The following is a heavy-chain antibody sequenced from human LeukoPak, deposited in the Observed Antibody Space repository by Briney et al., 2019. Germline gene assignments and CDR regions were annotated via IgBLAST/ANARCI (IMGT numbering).Heavy chain of an antibody. J-gene: IGHJ6*02. CDR3: ARETSIAVAGIKQGGMDV. D-gene: IGHD6-19*01. V-gene: IGHV4-31*03. CDR1: GGSISSGGYY. CDR2: IYYSGST. Sequence: SQTLSLTCTVSGGSISSGGYYWSWIRQHPGKGLEWIGYIYYSGSTYYNPSLKSRVTISVDTSKNQFSLKLSPVTAADTAVYYCARETSIAVAGIKQGGMDVWGQGTTVTVSS.